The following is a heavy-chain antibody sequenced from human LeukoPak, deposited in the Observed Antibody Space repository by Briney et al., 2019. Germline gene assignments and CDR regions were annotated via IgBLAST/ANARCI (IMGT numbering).Heavy chain of an antibody. CDR3: ARGYNGDYRYFDY. CDR1: GYTFTGYY. D-gene: IGHD4-17*01. CDR2: INPNSGGT. J-gene: IGHJ4*02. Sequence: GASVKVSCKASGYTFTGYYMHWVRQAPGQGLEWMGWINPNSGGTNYAQKFQGRVTMTRDTSISTAYMELSRLRSGDTAVYYCARGYNGDYRYFDYWGQGTLVTVSS. V-gene: IGHV1-2*02.